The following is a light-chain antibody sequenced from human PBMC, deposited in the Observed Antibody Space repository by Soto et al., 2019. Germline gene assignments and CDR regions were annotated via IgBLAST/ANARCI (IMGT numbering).Light chain of an antibody. J-gene: IGKJ5*01. CDR3: KQRSNWPPT. Sequence: EIVLTQSPGTLSLSPGERATLSCRATQTVFSNYIGWYQRKPGQAPRRLIFGAYIRATGIPDRFSGSGSGTDFTLTIRSLEPEDFAVYYCKQRSNWPPTFGQGTRLEIK. CDR1: QTVFSNY. CDR2: GAY. V-gene: IGKV3D-20*02.